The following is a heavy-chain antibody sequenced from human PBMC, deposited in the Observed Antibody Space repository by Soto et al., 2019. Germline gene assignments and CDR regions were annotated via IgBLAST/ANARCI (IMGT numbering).Heavy chain of an antibody. Sequence: QVQLQESGPGLVKPSETLSLTCSVSGGSISSDYWSWIRQPPGKGLEWIGYIYYTGSTTYNPSLKSRVTISVDPSKTQVSLNLRSVPAADTAVYYCARALLGVVVGAARDMDVWGPGTTVTVSS. CDR1: GGSISSDY. CDR3: ARALLGVVVGAARDMDV. D-gene: IGHD2-15*01. CDR2: IYYTGST. J-gene: IGHJ6*02. V-gene: IGHV4-59*01.